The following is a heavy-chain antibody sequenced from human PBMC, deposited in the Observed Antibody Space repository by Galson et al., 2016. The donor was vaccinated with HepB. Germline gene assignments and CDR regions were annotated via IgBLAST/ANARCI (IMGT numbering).Heavy chain of an antibody. Sequence: SPRLPCAASALAFRNYGMTWVRQAPGQRLKAVSCTRRSGHCTDYADSVKGRFTISRDNSKTTLSLQMNSLTADDTAIYYCVQGSTAPAVWGKGTTVTVSS. CDR2: TRRSGHCT. CDR1: ALAFRNYG. CDR3: VQGSTAPAV. D-gene: IGHD2-2*01. V-gene: IGHV3-23*01. J-gene: IGHJ6*04.